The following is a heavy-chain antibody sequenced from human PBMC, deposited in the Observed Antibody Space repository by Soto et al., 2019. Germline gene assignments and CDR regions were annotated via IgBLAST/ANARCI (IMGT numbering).Heavy chain of an antibody. J-gene: IGHJ6*02. V-gene: IGHV4-4*02. CDR1: GGSISSSNW. Sequence: QVQLQESGPGLVKPSGTLSLTCAVSGGSISSSNWWSWVRQPPGKGLEWIGEIYHSGSTNYNPSLKSRVTISVDKSKNHFSLKLSSVTAADTAVYYCALGVSVDYYYYGMDVWGQGTTVTVSS. D-gene: IGHD3-16*01. CDR2: IYHSGST. CDR3: ALGVSVDYYYYGMDV.